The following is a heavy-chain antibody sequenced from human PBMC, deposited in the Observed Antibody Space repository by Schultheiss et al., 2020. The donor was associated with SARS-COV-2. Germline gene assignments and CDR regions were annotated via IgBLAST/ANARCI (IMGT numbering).Heavy chain of an antibody. CDR1: GGSVSSGSYY. CDR2: IYYSGST. V-gene: IGHV4-61*01. Sequence: SETLSLTCTVSGGSVSSGSYYWSWIRQPPGKGLEWIGYIYYSGSTYYNPSLKSRVTISVDTSKNQFSLKLTSVTAADTAVYYCARHHCQRCQLGNWGQGTLGTVSS. J-gene: IGHJ4*02. CDR3: ARHHCQRCQLGN. D-gene: IGHD4/OR15-4a*01.